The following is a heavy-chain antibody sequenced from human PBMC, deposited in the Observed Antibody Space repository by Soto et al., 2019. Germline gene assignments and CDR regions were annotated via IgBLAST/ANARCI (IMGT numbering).Heavy chain of an antibody. J-gene: IGHJ5*02. D-gene: IGHD6-6*01. CDR1: GFSLSTSGVG. CDR2: IYWDDDK. Sequence: SGPTLVNPTQTLTLTCTFSGFSLSTSGVGVGWIRQPPGKALEWLALIYWDDDKRYSPSLKSRLTITKDTSKNQVVLTMTNMDPVDTATYYCAHRPPEYSSPRGHNWFDPWGQGTLVTVSP. V-gene: IGHV2-5*02. CDR3: AHRPPEYSSPRGHNWFDP.